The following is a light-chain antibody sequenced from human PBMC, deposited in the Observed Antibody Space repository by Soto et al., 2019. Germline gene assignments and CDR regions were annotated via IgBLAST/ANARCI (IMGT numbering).Light chain of an antibody. CDR2: DAS. V-gene: IGKV3D-15*01. CDR3: QQYNNWSLT. J-gene: IGKJ4*01. CDR1: QSVGSR. Sequence: EIVMTQSPATLSVSPGERATLSCRASQSVGSRLAWYQQNPGQPPRLLIYDASIGATGIPPRFSGTGSWTAFTLTTSSLQSEDFAVDYCQQYNNWSLTFGGGTKVEIK.